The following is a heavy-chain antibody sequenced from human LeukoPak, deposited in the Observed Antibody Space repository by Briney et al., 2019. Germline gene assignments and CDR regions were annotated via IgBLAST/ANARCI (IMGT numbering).Heavy chain of an antibody. CDR1: GFTFSSYE. CDR3: ARDSSGYIFDI. J-gene: IGHJ3*02. CDR2: IDSTDTI. Sequence: PGGSLRLSSAASGFTFSSYEMNWVRQAPGKGLQWISHIDSTDTIHYADSVKGRFTISRDNAKNSLYLQMNSLRAEDTAVYYCARDSSGYIFDIWGQGTMVTVSS. V-gene: IGHV3-48*03. D-gene: IGHD3-10*01.